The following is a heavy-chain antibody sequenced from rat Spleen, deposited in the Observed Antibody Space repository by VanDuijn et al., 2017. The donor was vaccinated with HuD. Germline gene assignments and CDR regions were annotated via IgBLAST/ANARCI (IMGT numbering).Heavy chain of an antibody. CDR1: GHSITSGYR. V-gene: IGHV3-3*01. CDR2: VNSAGST. CDR3: ASRSLIGPFDY. J-gene: IGHJ3*01. D-gene: IGHD1-1*01. Sequence: EVQLQESGPGLVKPSQSLSLTCSVTGHSITSGYRWNWIRKFPGNRLEWMGYVNSAGSTIYNPSLESRISITRDTSKNQFFLQVNSVTTEDTATYYCASRSLIGPFDYWGQGTLVTVSS.